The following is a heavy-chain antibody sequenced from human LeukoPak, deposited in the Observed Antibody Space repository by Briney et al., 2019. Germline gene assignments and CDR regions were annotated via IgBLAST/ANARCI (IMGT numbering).Heavy chain of an antibody. D-gene: IGHD2-2*01. Sequence: ASVKVSCKASGYTLASYGISWVRQAPGQGLEWMGVISVNNGKRNHAQKFQGRVTMTTDTSTSSAYMELRSLRPEDTAMYYCARVSSLGGLFDYWGQGNLVTVSS. V-gene: IGHV1-18*01. CDR1: GYTLASYG. CDR2: ISVNNGKR. J-gene: IGHJ4*02. CDR3: ARVSSLGGLFDY.